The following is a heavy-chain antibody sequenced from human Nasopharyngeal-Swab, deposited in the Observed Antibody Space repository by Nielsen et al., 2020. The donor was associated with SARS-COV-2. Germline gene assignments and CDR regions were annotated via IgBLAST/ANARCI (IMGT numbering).Heavy chain of an antibody. CDR3: ARDVGGSPFDY. V-gene: IGHV3-7*01. D-gene: IGHD2-15*01. CDR2: IKQDGSEK. J-gene: IGHJ4*02. Sequence: WIRQPPGKGLEWVANIKQDGSEKYYVDSVKGRFTISRDNAKNSLYLQMNSLRAEDTAVYYCARDVGGSPFDYWGQGTLVTVSS.